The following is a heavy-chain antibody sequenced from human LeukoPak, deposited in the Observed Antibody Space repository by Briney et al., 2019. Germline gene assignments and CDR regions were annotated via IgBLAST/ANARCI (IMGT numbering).Heavy chain of an antibody. CDR2: IWYDGSNK. CDR1: GFTFSSYG. D-gene: IGHD3-22*01. Sequence: GGSLRLSCAAFGFTFSSYGMHWVRQAPGKGLEWVAVIWYDGSNKYYADSVKGRFTISRDNSKNTLYLQMNSLRAEDTAVYYCARDYDSSGYYYLEDAFDIWGQGTMVTVSS. V-gene: IGHV3-33*01. J-gene: IGHJ3*02. CDR3: ARDYDSSGYYYLEDAFDI.